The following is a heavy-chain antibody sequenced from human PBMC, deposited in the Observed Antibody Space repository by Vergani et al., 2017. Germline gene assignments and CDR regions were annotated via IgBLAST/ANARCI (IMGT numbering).Heavy chain of an antibody. CDR3: GIGYCSGGSCSHWYFDL. CDR2: IYYSGST. V-gene: IGHV4-39*01. D-gene: IGHD2-15*01. Sequence: QLQLQESGPGLVKPSETLSLTCTVSGGSISSSSYYWGWIRQPPGKGLEWIGSIYYSGSTHYNPSLKSRVTISVDTSKNQFSLKLSSVTAADTAVYYCGIGYCSGGSCSHWYFDLWGRGTLVTVSS. J-gene: IGHJ2*01. CDR1: GGSISSSSYY.